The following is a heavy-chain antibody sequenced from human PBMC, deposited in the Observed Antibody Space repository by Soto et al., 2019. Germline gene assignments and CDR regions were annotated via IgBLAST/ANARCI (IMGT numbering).Heavy chain of an antibody. D-gene: IGHD3-22*01. Sequence: SETLSLTCTVSGASITSSYWSWIRQSPGKRLEWIGFVFYSGSTNYNPSLKSRVTISVDTSKNQLSLKLKSVTAADTAVYYCARGYYDSSGQSTTFDIWGQGTMVTVSS. CDR2: VFYSGST. J-gene: IGHJ3*02. CDR3: ARGYYDSSGQSTTFDI. V-gene: IGHV4-59*01. CDR1: GASITSSY.